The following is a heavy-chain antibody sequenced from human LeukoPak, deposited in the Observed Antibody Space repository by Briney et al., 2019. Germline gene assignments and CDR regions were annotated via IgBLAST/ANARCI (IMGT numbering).Heavy chain of an antibody. V-gene: IGHV3-30*18. CDR2: ISYDRSNK. CDR1: GFTFSNYG. Sequence: GGSLRLSCAASGFTFSNYGMHWVRQAPGKGLEWVAVISYDRSNKYYSDSVKGRFTISRDNVKNALYLQMNSLRAEDTAVYYCAKDLHYGSADYWGQGTLVTVSS. CDR3: AKDLHYGSADY. D-gene: IGHD3-10*01. J-gene: IGHJ4*02.